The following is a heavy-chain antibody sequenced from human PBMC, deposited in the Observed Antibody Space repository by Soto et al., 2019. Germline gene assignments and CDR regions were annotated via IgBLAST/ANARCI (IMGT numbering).Heavy chain of an antibody. CDR3: VKFFVETVVSFVWGWSVDS. D-gene: IGHD3-16*01. CDR2: ISGSGTTT. Sequence: EVQLLESGGGLVQPGGSLRLSCAASGFTFSKYAMSWVRQAPGKGLEWVSAISGSGTTTYSADSVRGRFTISRDNSNIKLSAQMNSPRPGDTVLHICVKFFVETVVSFVWGWSVDSWRQGTVVTVSS. J-gene: IGHJ4*02. CDR1: GFTFSKYA. V-gene: IGHV3-23*01.